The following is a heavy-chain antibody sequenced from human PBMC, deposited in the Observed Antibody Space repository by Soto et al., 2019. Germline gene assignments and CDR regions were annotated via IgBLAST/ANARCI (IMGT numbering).Heavy chain of an antibody. V-gene: IGHV4-4*07. CDR2: IYSSGST. J-gene: IGHJ5*02. CDR1: GGAISGYY. D-gene: IGHD3-3*01. Sequence: SETLSLTCTVTGGAISGYYWTWIRQSDGEGLEWIGRIYSSGSTNYNPSLKSRVTISLDTSMNYFSLRLSSVTAADTAVYYCARGQRFSDWFDPWGQGTLVTVSS. CDR3: ARGQRFSDWFDP.